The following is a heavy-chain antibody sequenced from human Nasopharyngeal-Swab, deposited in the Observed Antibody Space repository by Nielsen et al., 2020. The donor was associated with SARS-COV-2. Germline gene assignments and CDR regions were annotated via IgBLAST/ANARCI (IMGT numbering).Heavy chain of an antibody. Sequence: GGSLRLSCAASGFTFSDYYMSWIRQAPGKGLEWVSYISPSGSTIFYADSVKGRFTISRDNARNSLFLQMNSLRAEDTAMYYCAREAPDYYNSGSYFDYWGRGTLVTVSS. J-gene: IGHJ4*02. CDR2: ISPSGSTI. CDR3: AREAPDYYNSGSYFDY. CDR1: GFTFSDYY. D-gene: IGHD3-10*01. V-gene: IGHV3-11*01.